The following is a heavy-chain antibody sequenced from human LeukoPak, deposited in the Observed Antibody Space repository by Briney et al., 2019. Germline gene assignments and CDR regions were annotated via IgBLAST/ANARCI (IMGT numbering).Heavy chain of an antibody. J-gene: IGHJ4*02. CDR3: AKENWGSSFDY. V-gene: IGHV3-21*04. CDR2: ITSRSSSI. CDR1: GFTFNTYI. D-gene: IGHD7-27*01. Sequence: GGSLRLSCAASGFTFNTYIMTWVRQAPGKGLEWVSSITSRSSSIYYADSVKGRFTISRDNAKNSLYLQMNSLRAEDTAVYYCAKENWGSSFDYWGQGTLVTVSS.